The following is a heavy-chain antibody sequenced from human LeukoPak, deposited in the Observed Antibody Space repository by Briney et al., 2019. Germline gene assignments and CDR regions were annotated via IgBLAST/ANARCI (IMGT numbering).Heavy chain of an antibody. Sequence: SETLSLTCTVSGGSIRSSYYYWGWIRQPPGKGLEWIGSIYDSGSTYYNPSLKSRVTISVDTSKNQFSLKLSSVTAADTAVYYCARQADSGYQVWGQGTMVTVSS. CDR3: ARQADSGYQV. V-gene: IGHV4-39*07. D-gene: IGHD3-22*01. CDR2: IYDSGST. CDR1: GGSIRSSYYY. J-gene: IGHJ3*01.